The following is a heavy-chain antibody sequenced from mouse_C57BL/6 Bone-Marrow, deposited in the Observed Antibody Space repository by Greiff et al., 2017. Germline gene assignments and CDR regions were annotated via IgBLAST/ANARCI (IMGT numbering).Heavy chain of an antibody. J-gene: IGHJ2*01. D-gene: IGHD2-4*01. CDR2: INPSNGGT. V-gene: IGHV1-53*01. CDR1: GYTFTSYW. Sequence: VQLVESGTELVKPGASVKLSCKASGYTFTSYWMHWVKQRPGQGLEWIGNINPSNGGTNYNEEFKSKATLTVDKSSSTAYMQLSSLTSEDSAVYYCAKAPGYYDYDNYFDYWGQGTTLTVSS. CDR3: AKAPGYYDYDNYFDY.